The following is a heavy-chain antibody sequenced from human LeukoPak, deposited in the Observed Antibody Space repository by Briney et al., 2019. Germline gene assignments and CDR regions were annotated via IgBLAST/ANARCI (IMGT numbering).Heavy chain of an antibody. CDR2: MSVGSGLI. CDR1: GFTFSSYS. D-gene: IGHD1-26*01. J-gene: IGHJ4*02. CDR3: AREFEGTASGAGY. Sequence: GGSLRLSCAASGFTFSSYSMNWIRQAPGKGLEWVSSMSVGSGLIYYAESVKGRFTVSRDNAKKSLYLQMNSLRAEDTAVYYCAREFEGTASGAGYWGQRTLVTVFS. V-gene: IGHV3-21*01.